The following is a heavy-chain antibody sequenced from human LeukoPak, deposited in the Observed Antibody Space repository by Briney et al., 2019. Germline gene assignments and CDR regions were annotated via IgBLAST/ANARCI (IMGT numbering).Heavy chain of an antibody. Sequence: GGSLRLSCAASGFTFSSYVMSWVRQPPGKGLEWVSAISGSGGSTYYADSVKGRFTISRDNSKTTMYLQMNSLRAEDTAVYYCAKDGYCRSTSCHNLPMDVWGQGTTVTVSS. V-gene: IGHV3-23*01. CDR1: GFTFSSYV. D-gene: IGHD2-2*02. CDR3: AKDGYCRSTSCHNLPMDV. CDR2: ISGSGGST. J-gene: IGHJ6*01.